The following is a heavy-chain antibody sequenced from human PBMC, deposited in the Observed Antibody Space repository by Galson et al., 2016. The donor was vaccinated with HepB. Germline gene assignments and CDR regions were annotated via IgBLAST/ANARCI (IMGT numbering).Heavy chain of an antibody. V-gene: IGHV3-33*03. CDR1: GFSISNFA. J-gene: IGHJ3*02. CDR2: IGYEGRSK. D-gene: IGHD3/OR15-3a*01. CDR3: ATATDYAFDI. Sequence: SLRLSCAASGFSISNFAMYWVRQAPGKGLEWVAAIGYEGRSKYYIDSVKGRFTISRDNSKNTFSLQMNSLRVEDTALYYCATATDYAFDIWGQGTMVNVAS.